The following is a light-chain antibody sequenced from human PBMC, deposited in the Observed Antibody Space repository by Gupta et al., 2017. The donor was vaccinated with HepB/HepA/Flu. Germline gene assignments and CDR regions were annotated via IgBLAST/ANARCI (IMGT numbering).Light chain of an antibody. CDR3: IHTTHWPPVT. J-gene: IGKJ3*01. V-gene: IGKV2-30*01. CDR2: KVS. CDR1: QSLVYGDGNAS. Sequence: DAVMTQSPLSLPVTLGQPASISCRSSQSLVYGDGNASLNWFQQRPGQSSRRLIYKVSNRDSGPPDRFSGSASGTDFTLKISRGDAEDVRVYCCIHTTHWPPVTFGPGTKVDIK.